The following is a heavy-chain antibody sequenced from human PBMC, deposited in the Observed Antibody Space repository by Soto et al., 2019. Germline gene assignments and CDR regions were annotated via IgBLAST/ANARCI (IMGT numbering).Heavy chain of an antibody. CDR2: ISYDGSNK. V-gene: IGHV3-30*18. CDR3: AKPQGGSGSYYLLDY. J-gene: IGHJ4*02. CDR1: GFTFSSYV. Sequence: QVQLVESGGGVVQPGRSLRLSCAASGFTFSSYVMHWVRQAPGKGLEWVAVISYDGSNKYYADSVKGRFTISRDNSKNTLYLQMNSLRAEDTAVYYCAKPQGGSGSYYLLDYWGQGTLVTVSS. D-gene: IGHD3-10*01.